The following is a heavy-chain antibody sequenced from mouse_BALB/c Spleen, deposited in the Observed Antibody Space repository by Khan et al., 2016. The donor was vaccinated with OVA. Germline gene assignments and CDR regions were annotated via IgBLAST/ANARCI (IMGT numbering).Heavy chain of an antibody. CDR3: ARSAAYWFFDV. J-gene: IGHJ1*01. CDR1: GYTFTNYG. Sequence: LVESGPELKKPGETVKISCKASGYTFTNYGMNWVKQAPGKGLKWMGWINTYTGEPTYADDFKGRFAFSLDTSANTAYLQINNLKNKDTATLCCARSAAYWFFDVWGAGTTVTVSA. V-gene: IGHV9-3-1*01. CDR2: INTYTGEP.